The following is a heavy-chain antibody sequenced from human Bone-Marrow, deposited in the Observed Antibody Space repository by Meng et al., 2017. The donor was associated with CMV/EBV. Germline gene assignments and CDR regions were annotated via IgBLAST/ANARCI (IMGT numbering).Heavy chain of an antibody. CDR2: IYSDGMTK. CDR1: GFNFSTSG. D-gene: IGHD2-21*01. J-gene: IGHJ3*02. Sequence: GESLKISCEASGFNFSTSGMNWVRQAPGKGLEWVSYIYSDGMTKWYAGSVRGRFTISRDTSRNTVFLEMNSLRRDDTAVYYCARGIYSAFDIWGQGTMVTVSS. CDR3: ARGIYSAFDI. V-gene: IGHV3-30*19.